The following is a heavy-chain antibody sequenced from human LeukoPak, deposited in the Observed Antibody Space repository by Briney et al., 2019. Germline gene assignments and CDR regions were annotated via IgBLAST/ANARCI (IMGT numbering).Heavy chain of an antibody. V-gene: IGHV3-7*01. Sequence: QSGGSLRLSCAASGFTFSSYWMSRVRQAPGKGPEWVANIKQDGGEKYYVDSVKGRFTISRDNAKNSLYLQMNSLRAEDTAVYYCARDAFSRISVFGVVSDAFDIWGQGTMVTVSS. J-gene: IGHJ3*02. CDR2: IKQDGGEK. D-gene: IGHD3-3*01. CDR3: ARDAFSRISVFGVVSDAFDI. CDR1: GFTFSSYW.